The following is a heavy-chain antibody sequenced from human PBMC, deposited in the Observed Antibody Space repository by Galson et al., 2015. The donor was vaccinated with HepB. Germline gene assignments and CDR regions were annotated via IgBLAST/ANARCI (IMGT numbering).Heavy chain of an antibody. D-gene: IGHD3-22*01. Sequence: SLRLSCAASGFTFSDYYVSWIRQAPGKGLEWVSYISTGGTYTNNADSVKGRFTISRDNAKNSLYLQMNSQRAEDTAVYYCARVIRNDYYDGNGYADYWGQGTLVTVSS. J-gene: IGHJ4*02. CDR3: ARVIRNDYYDGNGYADY. V-gene: IGHV3-11*05. CDR2: ISTGGTYT. CDR1: GFTFSDYY.